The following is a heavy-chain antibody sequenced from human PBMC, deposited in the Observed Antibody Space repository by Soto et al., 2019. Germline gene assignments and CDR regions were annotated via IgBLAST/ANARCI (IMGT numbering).Heavy chain of an antibody. CDR2: IPQEGVDG. CDR3: ARDHLILPAHDFFYGSDV. Sequence: GGSLRLSCEVSGFVFSMYSMSWVRQTPGKGLEWVAKIPQEGVDGHYAGSVKGRFTISRDNGKNSLYLQMNNLRAEDTAVYYCARDHLILPAHDFFYGSDVWGRGATVTVSS. D-gene: IGHD2-21*02. CDR1: GFVFSMYS. J-gene: IGHJ6*02. V-gene: IGHV3-7*03.